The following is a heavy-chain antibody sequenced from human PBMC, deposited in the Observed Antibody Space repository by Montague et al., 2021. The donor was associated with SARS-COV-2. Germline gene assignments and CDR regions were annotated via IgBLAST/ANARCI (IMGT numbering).Heavy chain of an antibody. V-gene: IGHV3-43*02. CDR3: AKDFGALWFGELFSYYFDY. J-gene: IGHJ4*02. D-gene: IGHD3-10*01. Sequence: SLRLSCAAPGFTFDDYAMHWVRQAPGKGLEWVSLISGDGGFTYYADSVKGRFTISRDNSKNSLYLQMNSLRPEDTALYPCAKDFGALWFGELFSYYFDYWGQGTLVTVSS. CDR2: ISGDGGFT. CDR1: GFTFDDYA.